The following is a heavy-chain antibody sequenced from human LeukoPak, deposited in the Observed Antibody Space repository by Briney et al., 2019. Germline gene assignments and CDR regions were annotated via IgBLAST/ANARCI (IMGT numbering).Heavy chain of an antibody. CDR2: ISRSSGYI. D-gene: IGHD1-26*01. J-gene: IGHJ4*02. Sequence: GGSLRLSCAASGFTFSSYSMTWVRQAPGKGLEWVSSISRSSGYIYYADAVKGRFTVSRDNAKISLYLQMNSLRAEDTAVYYCERGAQWELSDYYSDYWGQGTLVTVSS. CDR3: ERGAQWELSDYYSDY. CDR1: GFTFSSYS. V-gene: IGHV3-21*01.